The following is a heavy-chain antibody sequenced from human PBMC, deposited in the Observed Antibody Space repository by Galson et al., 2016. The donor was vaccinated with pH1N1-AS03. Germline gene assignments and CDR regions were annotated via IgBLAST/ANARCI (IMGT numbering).Heavy chain of an antibody. CDR1: GFTFSKYA. CDR2: ISGSGGST. CDR3: AKRPRSEDY. V-gene: IGHV3-23*01. J-gene: IGHJ4*02. Sequence: SLRLSCAASGFTFSKYAMSWVRQAPGKGLEWVSSISGSGGSTFYADSVKGRFTISRDNSKNTLYLQLNSLRVEDTAIYYCAKRPRSEDYWGQGTLVTVSS.